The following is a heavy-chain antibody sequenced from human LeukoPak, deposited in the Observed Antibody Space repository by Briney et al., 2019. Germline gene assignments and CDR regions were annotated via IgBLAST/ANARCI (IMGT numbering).Heavy chain of an antibody. V-gene: IGHV4-61*02. CDR3: ARDPGTTPLDYYYYMDV. CDR2: IYTSGST. CDR1: GGSISSGSYY. D-gene: IGHD1-7*01. J-gene: IGHJ6*03. Sequence: PSQTLSLTCTVSGGSISSGSYYLSWIRQPAGKGLEWIGRIYTSGSTNYNPSLKSRVTISVDTSKNQFSLKLSSVTAADTAVYYCARDPGTTPLDYYYYMDVWGKGTTVTVSS.